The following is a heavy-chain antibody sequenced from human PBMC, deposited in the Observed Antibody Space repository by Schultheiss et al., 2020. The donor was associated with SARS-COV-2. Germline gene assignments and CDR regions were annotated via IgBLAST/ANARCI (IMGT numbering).Heavy chain of an antibody. V-gene: IGHV3-23*01. Sequence: GGSLRLSCAASGFTFSSYAMSWVRQAPGKGLEWVSAISGSGGSTYYADSVKGRFTISRDNAKNSLYLQMNSLRAEDTAVYYCARSPSVAADYWGQGTLVTVSS. CDR1: GFTFSSYA. D-gene: IGHD6-19*01. J-gene: IGHJ4*02. CDR2: ISGSGGST. CDR3: ARSPSVAADY.